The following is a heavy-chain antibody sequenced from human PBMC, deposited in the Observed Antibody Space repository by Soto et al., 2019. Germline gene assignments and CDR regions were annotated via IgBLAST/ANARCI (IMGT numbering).Heavy chain of an antibody. CDR2: ITYDGSND. D-gene: IGHD1-26*01. J-gene: IGHJ4*02. CDR3: ARVGIVGATYYYFDY. CDR1: GFIFNTHS. V-gene: IGHV3-30*03. Sequence: PGGSLRLSCRASGFIFNTHSMHWVRQAPGKGLEWVAVITYDGSNDYYADSVKGRFAVSRDNSKNTVYLQMNSLTAEDTAVYYCARVGIVGATYYYFDYWGPGTLVTVSS.